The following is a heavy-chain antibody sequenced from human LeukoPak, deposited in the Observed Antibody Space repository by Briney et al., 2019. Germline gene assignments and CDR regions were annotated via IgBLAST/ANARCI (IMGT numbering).Heavy chain of an antibody. J-gene: IGHJ3*02. CDR2: INPSGGST. V-gene: IGHV1-46*01. CDR3: ARPYSSGYYDAFDI. CDR1: GYTFTSYY. D-gene: IGHD3-22*01. Sequence: ASVKVSCRASGYTFTSYYIHWVRQAPGQGLEWMGMINPSGGSTTYAQNFQGRVTMTGDTATSTLHMELSSLRSEDTAVYYCARPYSSGYYDAFDIWGQGTMVTVSS.